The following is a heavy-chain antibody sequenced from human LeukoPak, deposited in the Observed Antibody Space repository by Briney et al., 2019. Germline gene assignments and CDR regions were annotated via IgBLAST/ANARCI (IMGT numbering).Heavy chain of an antibody. CDR2: IIPIFGTA. Sequence: ASVKVSCKASGGTFSSYAISWVRQAPGQGLEWMGGIIPIFGTANYAQKFQGRVTITADKSTSTAYMELSSLRSEDTAVYYCARVLVMTGYTTFGYFDYWGQGTLVTVSS. D-gene: IGHD3-9*01. CDR3: ARVLVMTGYTTFGYFDY. J-gene: IGHJ4*02. CDR1: GGTFSSYA. V-gene: IGHV1-69*06.